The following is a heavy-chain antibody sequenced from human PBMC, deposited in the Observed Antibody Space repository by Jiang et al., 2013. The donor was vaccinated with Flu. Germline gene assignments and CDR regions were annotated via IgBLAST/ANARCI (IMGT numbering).Heavy chain of an antibody. J-gene: IGHJ4*02. V-gene: IGHV3-48*03. D-gene: IGHD4-11*01. CDR2: SGDGYTI. Sequence: SGDGYTIYYADSVKGRFTISRDNAKDSLYLQMHSLRADDTAVYYCARDDFGNYFFDSWGPGTPVTVSS. CDR3: ARDDFGNYFFDS.